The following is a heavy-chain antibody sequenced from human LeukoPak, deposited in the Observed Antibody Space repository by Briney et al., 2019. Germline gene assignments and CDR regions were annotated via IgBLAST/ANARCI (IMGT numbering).Heavy chain of an antibody. CDR1: GGSISSRTYY. CDR3: ARHGGSIVGAAITWFHP. Sequence: KPSETLSLTCTVSGGSISSRTYYWGWIRQPPGKGLEWIASIYYSGSTYYDPSLKSRVTISVDTAKNQFSLNLGSVTAADTSVYYCARHGGSIVGAAITWFHPWGQGTLVTVSS. J-gene: IGHJ5*02. V-gene: IGHV4-39*01. CDR2: IYYSGST. D-gene: IGHD1-26*01.